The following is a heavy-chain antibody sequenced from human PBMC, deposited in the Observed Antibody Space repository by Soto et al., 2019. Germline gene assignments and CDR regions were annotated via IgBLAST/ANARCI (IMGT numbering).Heavy chain of an antibody. Sequence: SETLSLTCTVSGGSITSSDWIWIRQPPGQGLEWIGYTYHTGDTNYNPSLKSRVTISVDTSKNQLSLSLNTLTAADTAVYYCARGALGGAFDSWGQGALVTVSS. CDR1: GGSITSSD. CDR2: TYHTGDT. CDR3: ARGALGGAFDS. D-gene: IGHD3-16*01. V-gene: IGHV4-59*01. J-gene: IGHJ4*02.